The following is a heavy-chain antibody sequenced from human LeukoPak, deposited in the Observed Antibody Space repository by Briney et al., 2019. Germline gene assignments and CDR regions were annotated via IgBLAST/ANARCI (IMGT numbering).Heavy chain of an antibody. D-gene: IGHD5-12*01. CDR1: GFTFSSYS. CDR2: ISSSSSYI. J-gene: IGHJ6*03. CDR3: ARDGMDYVWHRLRPSSTNPDDYYYYYYMDV. Sequence: GGSLRLSCAASGFTFSSYSMNWVRQAPGKGLEWVSSISSSSSYIYYADSVKGRFTISRDNAKNSLYLQMNSLRAEDTAVYYCARDGMDYVWHRLRPSSTNPDDYYYYYYMDVWGKGTTVTVSS. V-gene: IGHV3-21*01.